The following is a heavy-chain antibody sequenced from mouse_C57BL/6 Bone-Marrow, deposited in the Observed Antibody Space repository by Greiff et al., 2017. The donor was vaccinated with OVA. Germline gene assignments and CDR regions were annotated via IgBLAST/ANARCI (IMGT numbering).Heavy chain of an antibody. Sequence: QVQLQQPGAELVKPGASVKLSCKASGYTFTSYWMHWVKQRPGQGLEWIGMIHPNRGSTNYNEKFKSKATLTVDKSSSTAYMQLSSLTSEDSAVYYCAREGAIYYGYGYAMDYWGQGTSVTVSS. D-gene: IGHD2-2*01. J-gene: IGHJ4*01. CDR2: IHPNRGST. V-gene: IGHV1-64*01. CDR1: GYTFTSYW. CDR3: AREGAIYYGYGYAMDY.